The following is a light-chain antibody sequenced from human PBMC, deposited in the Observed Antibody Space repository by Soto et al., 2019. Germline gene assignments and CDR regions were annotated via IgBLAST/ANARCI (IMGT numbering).Light chain of an antibody. V-gene: IGKV1-9*01. CDR3: QQVKSFLPLT. Sequence: IQLTQSPSSLSASVGDSVTITCRASQDISSRLAWYQQKPGKAPKVLIYAASTLESGIPSRFSGSGSGTDFTLTISSLQAEDFATYYCQQVKSFLPLTFGGGTKVDIK. J-gene: IGKJ4*01. CDR1: QDISSR. CDR2: AAS.